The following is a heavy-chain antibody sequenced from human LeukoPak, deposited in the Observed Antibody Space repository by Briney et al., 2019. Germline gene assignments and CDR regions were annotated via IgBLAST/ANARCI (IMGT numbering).Heavy chain of an antibody. CDR3: AKDLERTTVPDAIGF. D-gene: IGHD3-3*01. Sequence: GGSLRLSCAAPGFTFNGYVMYWVRQAPGKGLEWVSGISHSGGTTYYAESVKGRFTISRDNSRNTVFLQMDSLRAEDTAVYYCAKDLERTTVPDAIGFWGQGTMVTVSS. V-gene: IGHV3-23*01. J-gene: IGHJ3*01. CDR1: GFTFNGYV. CDR2: ISHSGGTT.